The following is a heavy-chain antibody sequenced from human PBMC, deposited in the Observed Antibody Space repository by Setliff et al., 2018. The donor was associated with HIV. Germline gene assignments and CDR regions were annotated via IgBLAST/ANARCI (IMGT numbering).Heavy chain of an antibody. Sequence: ASVKVSCKASGYSFTSSAMNWVRQAPGQGLEWMGWINTNTGNPTYAQGFTGRFVFSLDTSVSTAYLQISGLKAEDTAVYYCATRGEQLYFYGMDVWGQGTTVTVSS. J-gene: IGHJ6*02. D-gene: IGHD1-26*01. V-gene: IGHV7-4-1*02. CDR2: INTNTGNP. CDR3: ATRGEQLYFYGMDV. CDR1: GYSFTSSA.